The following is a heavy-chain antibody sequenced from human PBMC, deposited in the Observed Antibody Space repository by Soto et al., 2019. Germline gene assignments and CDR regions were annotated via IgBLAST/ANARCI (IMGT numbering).Heavy chain of an antibody. V-gene: IGHV2-5*02. CDR1: GFSLTTDRVG. CDR3: APAYCWRSPY. D-gene: IGHD3-3*01. CDR2: IYWDDSK. Sequence: QITLKESGPTLVKPTQTLTLTCTFSGFSLTTDRVGVGWIRQPPGEALEWLAVIYWDDSKTYRPSLESRLTITQDTPKNPVALTMTNIASLDTATYFFAPAYCWRSPYRGQGTLVTVSS. J-gene: IGHJ4*02.